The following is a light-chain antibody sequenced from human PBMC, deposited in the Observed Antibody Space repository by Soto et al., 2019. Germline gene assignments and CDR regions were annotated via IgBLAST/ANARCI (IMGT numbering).Light chain of an antibody. CDR2: SNN. CDR3: ASLYASLNIVV. CDR1: RSNIGGTT. J-gene: IGLJ2*01. V-gene: IGLV1-44*01. Sequence: QSVLTQPASESGTPGPRVTSSWSGTRSNIGGTTVNWYQQLPGTDPQLLIYSNNKRHSGVPARLSASKTGTSASLAISGLQSDDEADYYCASLYASLNIVVFGVGTKLTVL.